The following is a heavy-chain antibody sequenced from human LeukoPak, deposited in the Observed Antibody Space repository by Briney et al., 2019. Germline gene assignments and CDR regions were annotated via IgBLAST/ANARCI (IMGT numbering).Heavy chain of an antibody. D-gene: IGHD6-19*01. Sequence: SETPSLTCAVYGGSFSGYYWSWIRQPPGKGLEWIGEINHSGSTNYNPSLKSRVTISVDTSKNQFSLKLSSVTAADTAVYYCARGLRFRSGWFHFDYWGQGTLVTVSS. CDR1: GGSFSGYY. CDR2: INHSGST. CDR3: ARGLRFRSGWFHFDY. V-gene: IGHV4-34*01. J-gene: IGHJ4*02.